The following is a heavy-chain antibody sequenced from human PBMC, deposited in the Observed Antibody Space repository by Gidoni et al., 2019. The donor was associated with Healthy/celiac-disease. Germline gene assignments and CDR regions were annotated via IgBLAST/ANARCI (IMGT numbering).Heavy chain of an antibody. D-gene: IGHD3-10*01. J-gene: IGHJ4*02. CDR3: ARGRRVYGSGSYYDY. CDR2: INAGNGNT. V-gene: IGHV1-3*01. CDR1: GSTFTSYA. Sequence: QVQLVQSGAEVKKPGASVKVSCKASGSTFTSYAMHWVRQAPGQRLEWMGWINAGNGNTKYSQKFQGRVTITRDTSASTAYMELSSLRSEDTAVYYCARGRRVYGSGSYYDYWGQGTLVTVSS.